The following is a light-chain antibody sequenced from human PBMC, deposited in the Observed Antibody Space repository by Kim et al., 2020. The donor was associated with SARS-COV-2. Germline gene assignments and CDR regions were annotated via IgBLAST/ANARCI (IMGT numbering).Light chain of an antibody. CDR3: QQYNSYPGT. CDR2: DAS. Sequence: DIQMTQSPSTLSASVGDRVTITCRASQSISSWLAWYQQKPGKAPKLLIYDASSLESGVPSRFSGSGSGTEFTLTISSLQPDDFATYYCQQYNSYPGTIGHGTKVDI. J-gene: IGKJ1*01. CDR1: QSISSW. V-gene: IGKV1-5*01.